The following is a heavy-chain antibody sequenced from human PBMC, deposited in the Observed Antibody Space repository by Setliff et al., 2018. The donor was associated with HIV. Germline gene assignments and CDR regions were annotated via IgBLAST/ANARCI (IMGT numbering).Heavy chain of an antibody. J-gene: IGHJ4*02. V-gene: IGHV1-69*02. CDR1: GGPFTSSS. Sequence: SVKVSCKASGGPFTSSSIGWVRQAPGQGLEWMGRIIPILGVSRYAQKFQGRVTITADKSTSTSYMHLSSLRAEDTAVYFCARGGDYDSSGYYVTWGQGSLVTVSS. CDR3: ARGGDYDSSGYYVT. CDR2: IIPILGVS. D-gene: IGHD3-22*01.